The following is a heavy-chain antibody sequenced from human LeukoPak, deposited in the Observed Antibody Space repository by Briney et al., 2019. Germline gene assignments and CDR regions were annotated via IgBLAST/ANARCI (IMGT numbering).Heavy chain of an antibody. CDR2: INHSGST. CDR1: GGSFSGYY. V-gene: IGHV4-34*01. J-gene: IGHJ5*02. D-gene: IGHD6-13*01. Sequence: PSETLSLTCAVYGGSFSGYYWSWIRQPPGKGLEWIGEINHSGSTNYNPSLKSRVTISVDTSKNQFSLTLSSVTAADTAVYYCARKGRQQLSTWGQGTLVTVSS. CDR3: ARKGRQQLST.